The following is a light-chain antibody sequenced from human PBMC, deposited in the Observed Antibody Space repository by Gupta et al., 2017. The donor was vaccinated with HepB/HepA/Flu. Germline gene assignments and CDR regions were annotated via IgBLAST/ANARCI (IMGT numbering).Light chain of an antibody. CDR2: DDS. CDR1: NIGIKS. J-gene: IGLJ2*01. Sequence: SYVLTQPPSVSGAPGETASITCEGHNIGIKSVHWYQQKPGQAPVLLVHDDSARPSGIPERFSGSNSGNTATLTISKVEAEDEADYYCHVWDVSDKGIFGGGTKLTVL. CDR3: HVWDVSDKGI. V-gene: IGLV3-21*02.